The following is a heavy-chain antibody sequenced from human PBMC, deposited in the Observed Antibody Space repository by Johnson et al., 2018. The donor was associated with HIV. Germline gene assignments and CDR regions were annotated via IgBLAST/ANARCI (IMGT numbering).Heavy chain of an antibody. CDR2: ISSDGTDT. J-gene: IGHJ3*01. CDR3: ARFLGYYDSNGYYFGDGFDV. V-gene: IGHV3-74*02. Sequence: VQLVESGGGLVQPGGSLILSCAASGFTFSRYWMHWVRQAPGKGLVWVSRISSDGTDTYYADSVKGRFTLSRDNARNTMFVQMKSLRAEDTALYYCARFLGYYDSNGYYFGDGFDVWGLGTMVTVSS. CDR1: GFTFSRYW. D-gene: IGHD3-22*01.